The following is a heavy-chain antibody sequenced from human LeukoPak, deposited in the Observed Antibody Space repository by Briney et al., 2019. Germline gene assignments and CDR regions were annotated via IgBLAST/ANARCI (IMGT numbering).Heavy chain of an antibody. V-gene: IGHV4-30-4*07. D-gene: IGHD1-7*01. J-gene: IGHJ5*02. CDR3: ARVVSANYFDP. CDR1: GGSISSSAYS. Sequence: PSETLSLTCAVSGGSISSSAYSWNWIRQPPGKGLEWIGYAYYSGSAYYNPSLESRVSIAVDRSKNQFSLKLNSVTAADTAVYYCARVVSANYFDPWGQGTLVTVSS. CDR2: AYYSGSA.